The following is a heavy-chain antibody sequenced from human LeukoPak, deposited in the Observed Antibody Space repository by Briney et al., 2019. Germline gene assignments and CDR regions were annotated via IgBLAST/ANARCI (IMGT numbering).Heavy chain of an antibody. CDR1: GFTFSNYA. Sequence: GGSLRLSCAASGFTFSNYAMSWVRQAPGKGLEWVSVFSGSGGTTYYADSVRGRFTISRDNSKNTLYLQMNSLRAEDTAVYYCAKHGITMIVVVIYYGMDVWGQGTTVTVSS. V-gene: IGHV3-23*01. CDR3: AKHGITMIVVVIYYGMDV. D-gene: IGHD3-22*01. J-gene: IGHJ6*02. CDR2: FSGSGGTT.